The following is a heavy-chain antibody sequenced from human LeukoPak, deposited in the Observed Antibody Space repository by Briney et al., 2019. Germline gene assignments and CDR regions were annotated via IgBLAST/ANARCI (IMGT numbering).Heavy chain of an antibody. D-gene: IGHD3-22*01. J-gene: IGHJ4*02. V-gene: IGHV4-61*02. CDR2: IYTSGST. CDR1: GGSISSSSYY. Sequence: SETLSLTCIVSGGSISSSSYYWSWIRQPAGKGLEWIGRIYTSGSTNYNPSLKSRVTMSVDTSKNQFSLKLSSVTAADTAVYYCARDGNYDSSGSIDYWGQGTLVTVSS. CDR3: ARDGNYDSSGSIDY.